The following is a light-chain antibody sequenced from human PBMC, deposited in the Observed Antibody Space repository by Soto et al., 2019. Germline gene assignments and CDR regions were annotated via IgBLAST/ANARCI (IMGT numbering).Light chain of an antibody. Sequence: EIVMTQSPATLSVSPGERATLSCRASQSVSSNLAWYQQKPGQAPRLVIYDASKRAPGIPARFSGSGSGTDFTLTISSLEPEDFAVYYCQQGSNWPRTFGQGTRLEIK. CDR1: QSVSSN. CDR3: QQGSNWPRT. CDR2: DAS. J-gene: IGKJ5*01. V-gene: IGKV3-11*01.